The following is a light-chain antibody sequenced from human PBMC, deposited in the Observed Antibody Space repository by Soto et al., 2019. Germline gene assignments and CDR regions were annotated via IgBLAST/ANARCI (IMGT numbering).Light chain of an antibody. J-gene: IGKJ2*01. V-gene: IGKV1-39*01. CDR3: QHSYITPRYT. Sequence: DIQITQSPSSLSASVGDRVTITCRASQSISSHLNWYQHKPGRPPRLLIFASYILEGGVPSRLSGSGSDTYHTLTIDSLQPEDVATYYCQHSYITPRYTFGQGTKVAI. CDR1: QSISSH. CDR2: ASY.